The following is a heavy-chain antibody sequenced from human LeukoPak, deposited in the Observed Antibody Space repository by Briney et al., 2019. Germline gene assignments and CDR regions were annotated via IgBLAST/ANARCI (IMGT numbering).Heavy chain of an antibody. CDR3: AHGSMYQLDY. D-gene: IGHD2-2*01. CDR2: IIGGAGGT. Sequence: PGGSLRLSCVASGFTFSRHGMSWVRQAPGKGLEWVSGIIGGAGGTYYADSVKGRFTISRDNAKNTLYLQMNSLRAEDTAVYYCAHGSMYQLDYWGQGTLVTVSS. CDR1: GFTFSRHG. J-gene: IGHJ4*02. V-gene: IGHV3-23*01.